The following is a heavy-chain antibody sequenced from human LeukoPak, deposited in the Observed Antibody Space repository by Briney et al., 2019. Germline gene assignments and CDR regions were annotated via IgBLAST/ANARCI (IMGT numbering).Heavy chain of an antibody. Sequence: ASVKDSCKVSGYTFTSYDINWVRQATGQGLEWMGWMNPNSGNTGYAQKFQGRVTMTRNTSMSTAYMELSSLRSEDTAVYYCATLVVVAPLLFDPWGQGTLVTVSS. CDR3: ATLVVVAPLLFDP. V-gene: IGHV1-8*01. CDR2: MNPNSGNT. CDR1: GYTFTSYD. D-gene: IGHD2-15*01. J-gene: IGHJ5*02.